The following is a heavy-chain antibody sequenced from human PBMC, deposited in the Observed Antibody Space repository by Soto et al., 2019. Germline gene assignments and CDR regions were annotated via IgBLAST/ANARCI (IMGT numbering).Heavy chain of an antibody. J-gene: IGHJ4*02. Sequence: EVQLLESGGGLVQPGGSLRLSCAASGFTFSSYAMRWVRQAPVKGLEWVSAISGSGGSTYYADSVKGRFTISRDNSKNTLYLQMNSLMAEDTAVYYCARRGSGSYYDYWGQGTLVTVSS. D-gene: IGHD1-26*01. CDR3: ARRGSGSYYDY. V-gene: IGHV3-23*01. CDR1: GFTFSSYA. CDR2: ISGSGGST.